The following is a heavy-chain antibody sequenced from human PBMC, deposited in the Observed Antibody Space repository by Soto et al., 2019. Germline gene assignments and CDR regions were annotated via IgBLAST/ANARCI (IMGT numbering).Heavy chain of an antibody. Sequence: LRLSCAASGFTFSSYAMHWVRQAPGKGLEWVAVISYDGSNKYYADSVKGRFTISRDNSKNTLYLQMNSLRAEDTAVYYCAREREDYYFDYWGQGTLVTVSS. CDR3: AREREDYYFDY. D-gene: IGHD1-26*01. CDR1: GFTFSSYA. CDR2: ISYDGSNK. V-gene: IGHV3-30-3*01. J-gene: IGHJ4*02.